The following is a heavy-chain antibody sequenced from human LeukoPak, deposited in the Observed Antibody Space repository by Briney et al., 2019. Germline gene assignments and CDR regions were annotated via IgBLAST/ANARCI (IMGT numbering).Heavy chain of an antibody. CDR3: ARDKYGDYVIDY. J-gene: IGHJ4*02. V-gene: IGHV3-11*06. D-gene: IGHD4-17*01. Sequence: GGSLRLSCAASGFTFSDYYMSWVRQAPGKGLEWVSYISRSSTYTNYADSVRGRFTISRDNAKNSLYLQMNSLRAEDTAVYYCARDKYGDYVIDYWGQGTLVTVSS. CDR2: ISRSSTYT. CDR1: GFTFSDYY.